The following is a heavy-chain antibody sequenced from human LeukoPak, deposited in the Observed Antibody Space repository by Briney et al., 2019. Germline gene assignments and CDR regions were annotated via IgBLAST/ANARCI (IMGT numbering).Heavy chain of an antibody. J-gene: IGHJ4*02. Sequence: GRSLRLSCAASGFTFSSYAIHWVRQAPGKGLEWVAVIASDGRDKHHAESVKGRFTISRDNSKSTLYLQTNSLRAEDTAVYYCARDLRRIAAYYFDFWGQGTLVTVYS. V-gene: IGHV3-30*03. CDR3: ARDLRRIAAYYFDF. D-gene: IGHD6-25*01. CDR1: GFTFSSYA. CDR2: IASDGRDK.